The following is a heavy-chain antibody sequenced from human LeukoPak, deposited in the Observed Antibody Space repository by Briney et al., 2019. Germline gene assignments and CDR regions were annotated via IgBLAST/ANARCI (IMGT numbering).Heavy chain of an antibody. J-gene: IGHJ4*02. CDR3: ARGPTSGWYFDY. CDR2: ISYDGSNK. Sequence: GGSLRLSCAASGFTFSSYAMHWVRQAPGKGLEWVAVISYDGSNKYYADSVKGGFTMSRDNSKNTLYLQMNSLRAEDTAVYYCARGPTSGWYFDYWGQGTLVTVSS. V-gene: IGHV3-30-3*01. D-gene: IGHD6-19*01. CDR1: GFTFSSYA.